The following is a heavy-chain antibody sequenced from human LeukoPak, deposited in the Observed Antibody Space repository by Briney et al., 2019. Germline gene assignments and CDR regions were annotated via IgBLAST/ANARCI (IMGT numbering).Heavy chain of an antibody. CDR2: ISTYNGNT. CDR3: ARVALGSWYFDL. J-gene: IGHJ2*01. Sequence: LRASVKVSCKASGYTFTTYAISWVRQAPGQGLEWMGWISTYNGNTNYAQKFQGRVTLTTDTSTRTAYMDLRSLRSDDTAVYHCARVALGSWYFDLWGRGTPVTVSS. V-gene: IGHV1-18*01. CDR1: GYTFTTYA. D-gene: IGHD2-15*01.